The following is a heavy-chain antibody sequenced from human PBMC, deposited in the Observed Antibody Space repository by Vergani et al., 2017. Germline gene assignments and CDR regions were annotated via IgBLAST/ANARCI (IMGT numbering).Heavy chain of an antibody. D-gene: IGHD3-22*01. J-gene: IGHJ4*02. CDR1: GGTFSSYA. CDR2: IIPIFGTE. Sequence: QVQLVQSGAEVKKPGSSVKVSCKASGGTFSSYAISWVRQAPGQGLEWMGGIIPIFGTENYAQKFQGRVTITADESTSTAYMELSSLRSEDTAVYYCARDYRGTYYYDSSGYFGYWGQGTLVTVSS. V-gene: IGHV1-69*01. CDR3: ARDYRGTYYYDSSGYFGY.